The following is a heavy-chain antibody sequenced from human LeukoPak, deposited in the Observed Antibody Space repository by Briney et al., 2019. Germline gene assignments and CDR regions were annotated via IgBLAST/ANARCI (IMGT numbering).Heavy chain of an antibody. J-gene: IGHJ4*02. CDR2: IDYSGST. Sequence: PSETLSFTCTVSGGSISSSGFYWGWIRQPPGRGLGLIGSIDYSGSTYYNPSLKSRVTISVDTSKTQFSLKLSSVSAADTAAYYCARQSGDYTYYSDYWGQGTLVTVSS. CDR1: GGSISSSGFY. CDR3: ARQSGDYTYYSDY. D-gene: IGHD4-17*01. V-gene: IGHV4-39*01.